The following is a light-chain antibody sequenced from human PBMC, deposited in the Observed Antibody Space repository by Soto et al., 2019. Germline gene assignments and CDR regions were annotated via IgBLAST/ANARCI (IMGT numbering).Light chain of an antibody. J-gene: IGKJ2*01. V-gene: IGKV3-15*01. CDR2: GAS. CDR1: QSVSSN. Sequence: MTQSPATLSVSPGERATLSCRASQSVSSNLAWYQQKPGQAPRLLIYGASTRATGIPARFSGSGSGTEFTLTISSLQSEDFAVYYCQQYNNWPPYTFGQGTKLEIK. CDR3: QQYNNWPPYT.